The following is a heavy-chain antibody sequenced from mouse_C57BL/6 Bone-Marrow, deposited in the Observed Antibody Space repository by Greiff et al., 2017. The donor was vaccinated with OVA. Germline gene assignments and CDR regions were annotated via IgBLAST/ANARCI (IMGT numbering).Heavy chain of an antibody. CDR3: ARKGLRVYDFDY. J-gene: IGHJ2*01. CDR2: ISYSGST. D-gene: IGHD1-1*01. V-gene: IGHV3-2*02. Sequence: EVKLMESGPGLVKPSQSLSLTCTVTGYSITSDYAWNWIRQFPGNKLEWMGYISYSGSTSYNPSLKSRISITRDTSKNQFFLQLNSVTTEDTATYYCARKGLRVYDFDYWGQGTTLTVSS. CDR1: GYSITSDYA.